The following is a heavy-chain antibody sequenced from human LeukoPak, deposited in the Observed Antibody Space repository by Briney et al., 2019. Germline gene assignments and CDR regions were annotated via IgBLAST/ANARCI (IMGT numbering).Heavy chain of an antibody. CDR1: GFSFDDYG. V-gene: IGHV3-23*01. Sequence: QSGGSLRLSCAASGFSFDDYGMSWVRQAPGKGLEWVSGISGSGGSTYYADSVKGRFTISRDNSKNTLYLQMNSLRAEDTAVYYCAKAVGFTTGTTSFDYWGQGTLVTVSS. D-gene: IGHD1-1*01. J-gene: IGHJ4*02. CDR3: AKAVGFTTGTTSFDY. CDR2: ISGSGGST.